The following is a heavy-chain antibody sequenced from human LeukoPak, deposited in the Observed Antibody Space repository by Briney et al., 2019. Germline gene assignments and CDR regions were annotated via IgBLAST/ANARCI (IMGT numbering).Heavy chain of an antibody. J-gene: IGHJ4*02. CDR1: GFTFGDYA. Sequence: GGSLRLSCTVSGFTFGDYAINWVRQAPGKGLGWVSVIYAGGATYYADSVKGRFTISRDNSKNTLYLQMNSLRAEDTAVYYCARHHYGAFDYWGQETLVTVSS. V-gene: IGHV3-66*04. CDR3: ARHHYGAFDY. D-gene: IGHD4-17*01. CDR2: IYAGGAT.